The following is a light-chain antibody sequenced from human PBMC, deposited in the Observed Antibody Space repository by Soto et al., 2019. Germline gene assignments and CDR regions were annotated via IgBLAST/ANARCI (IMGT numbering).Light chain of an antibody. CDR3: QQYNNWPPIT. CDR1: QSVRSN. V-gene: IGKV3-15*01. J-gene: IGKJ5*01. Sequence: EIVMTQSPSTLSVSPGYRATLSCRANQSVRSNLAWYQQRPGQAPRLLIYGASTRAAGVPARFSGSGSGTEFTLSISSLQSEDFAVYYCQQYNNWPPITFGQGTRLEI. CDR2: GAS.